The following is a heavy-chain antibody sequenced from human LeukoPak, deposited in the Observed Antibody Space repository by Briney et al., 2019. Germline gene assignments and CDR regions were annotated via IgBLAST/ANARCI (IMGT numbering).Heavy chain of an antibody. CDR3: ARDPVPATPPGHFDY. Sequence: SETLSLTCTVSGGSFISGDYYWSWIRQPPGKGLEGIGYIYYSGSTYYNPSLKSRVTISVVTSKNQFSLKLSSVTAADTAVYYCARDPVPATPPGHFDYWGQGTLVTVSS. CDR1: GGSFISGDYY. V-gene: IGHV4-30-4*01. CDR2: IYYSGST. J-gene: IGHJ4*02. D-gene: IGHD5-12*01.